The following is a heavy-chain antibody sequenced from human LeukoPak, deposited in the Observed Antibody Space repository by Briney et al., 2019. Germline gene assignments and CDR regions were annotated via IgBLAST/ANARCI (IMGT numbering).Heavy chain of an antibody. V-gene: IGHV4-4*07. CDR3: ARHNRRSDRYFDL. J-gene: IGHJ2*01. CDR1: GDSISNYY. Sequence: SETLSLTCTVSGDSISNYYWSWIRQSAGEGLEWIGRIYPSGSTTYNPSLESRATMSVDTSKNQFSLKLTSVTAADTAVYYCARHNRRSDRYFDLWGRGTLVTVSS. D-gene: IGHD3-16*02. CDR2: IYPSGST.